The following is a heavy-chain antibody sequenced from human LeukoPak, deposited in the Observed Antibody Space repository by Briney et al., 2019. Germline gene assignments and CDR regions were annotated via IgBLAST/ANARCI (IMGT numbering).Heavy chain of an antibody. CDR3: AKGGGGYNTEDFFDS. D-gene: IGHD5-24*01. J-gene: IGHJ4*02. CDR2: IWYDGSNK. V-gene: IGHV3-33*06. CDR1: GFTFSSYG. Sequence: TGGSLRLSCAASGFTFSSYGMHWVRQAPGKGLEWVAVIWYDGSNKYYADSVKGRFTISRDNSKNTLYLQMNSLRAEDTAVYYCAKGGGGYNTEDFFDSWGQGTLVTVSS.